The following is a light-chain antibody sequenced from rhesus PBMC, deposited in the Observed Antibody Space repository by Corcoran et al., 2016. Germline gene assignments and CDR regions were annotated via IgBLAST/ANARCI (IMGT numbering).Light chain of an antibody. CDR2: EAS. J-gene: IGKJ1*01. CDR3: QHYYSTPWT. Sequence: DIQMTQSPSSLSASVGDRVTITCRASQGITNDLAWYQQKPGETPKLLIYEASSLQSGIPSRFSGSGSGTDFTLTISSLQSEDFATYYFQHYYSTPWTFGQGTKVEIK. CDR1: QGITND. V-gene: IGKV1-25*01.